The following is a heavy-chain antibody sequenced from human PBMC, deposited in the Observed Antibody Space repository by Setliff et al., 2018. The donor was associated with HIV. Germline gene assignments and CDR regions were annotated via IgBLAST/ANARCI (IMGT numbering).Heavy chain of an antibody. CDR2: INHSGGT. CDR3: ARGGYSYGFGRHRAYFQY. V-gene: IGHV4-39*07. Sequence: PSETLSLTCTVSGGSISSSSYYWGWIRQPPGKGLEWIGEINHSGGTNYNPSLKSRDTMSIDTSKNQFSLKWSSVTAADTAVFYCARGGYSYGFGRHRAYFQYWGQGTQVTVPS. D-gene: IGHD5-18*01. J-gene: IGHJ1*01. CDR1: GGSISSSSYY.